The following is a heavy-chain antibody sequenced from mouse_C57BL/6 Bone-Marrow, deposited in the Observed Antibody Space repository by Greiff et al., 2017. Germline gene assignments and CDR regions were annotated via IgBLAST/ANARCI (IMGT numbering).Heavy chain of an antibody. Sequence: VKLVESGAELARPGASVKLSCKASGYTFTSYGISWVKQRTGQGLEWIGEIYPRSGNTYYNEKFKGKATLTADKSSSTAYMELRSLTSEDSAVYFCARFGAQATFAYWGQGTLVTVSA. CDR3: ARFGAQATFAY. J-gene: IGHJ3*01. CDR2: IYPRSGNT. CDR1: GYTFTSYG. D-gene: IGHD3-2*02. V-gene: IGHV1-81*01.